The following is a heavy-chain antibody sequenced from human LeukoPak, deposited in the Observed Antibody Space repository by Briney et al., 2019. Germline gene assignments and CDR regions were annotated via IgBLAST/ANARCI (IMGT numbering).Heavy chain of an antibody. Sequence: PGGSLRLSCAASGFTFSSYGMHWVRQAPGKGLEWVAVIWYDGSNKYYADSVKGRFTISRDNSKNTLYLQMNSLRAEDTAVYYCAREGYCSSTNCSWFDYWGQGTLVTVSS. CDR2: IWYDGSNK. CDR3: AREGYCSSTNCSWFDY. CDR1: GFTFSSYG. V-gene: IGHV3-33*01. D-gene: IGHD2-2*01. J-gene: IGHJ4*02.